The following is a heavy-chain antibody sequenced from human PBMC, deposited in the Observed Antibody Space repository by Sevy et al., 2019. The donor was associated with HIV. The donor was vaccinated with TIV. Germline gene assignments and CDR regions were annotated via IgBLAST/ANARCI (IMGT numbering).Heavy chain of an antibody. CDR1: GFTFSSYS. CDR2: ISSSSSTI. J-gene: IGHJ4*02. CDR3: AGERGTTVTPFDY. V-gene: IGHV3-48*02. D-gene: IGHD4-17*01. Sequence: GGSLRLSCEASGFTFSSYSMNWVRQAPGKGLEWVSYISSSSSTIYYADSVKGRFTISRDNAKNSLFLQMNSLRDEDTAVYYGAGERGTTVTPFDYWGQGTLVTVSS.